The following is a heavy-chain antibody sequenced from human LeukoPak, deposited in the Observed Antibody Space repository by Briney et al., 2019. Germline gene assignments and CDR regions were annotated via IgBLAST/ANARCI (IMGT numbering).Heavy chain of an antibody. CDR3: AKVRDIVVVPVSYYFDY. J-gene: IGHJ4*02. V-gene: IGHV3-23*01. Sequence: GGSLRLSCAASGFTFSSYAMSWVRQAPGKGLEWVSAISGSGGSTYYADSVKGRFTISRDNSKNTLYLQTNSLRAEDTAVYYCAKVRDIVVVPVSYYFDYWGQGTLVTVSS. D-gene: IGHD2-2*01. CDR2: ISGSGGST. CDR1: GFTFSSYA.